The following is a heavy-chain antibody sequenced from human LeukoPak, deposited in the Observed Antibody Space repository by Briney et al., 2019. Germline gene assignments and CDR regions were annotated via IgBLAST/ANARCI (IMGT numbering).Heavy chain of an antibody. CDR1: GYTFVSHG. CDR2: ISAYNGYT. D-gene: IGHD3-9*01. J-gene: IGHJ6*02. CDR3: AKDSTYYDVLTGNYYYYYGMDV. Sequence: ASVKVSCKASGYTFVSHGISWVRQAPGQGLEWMGWISAYNGYTNYAQKLQGRVTVTTDTSTSTAYMELSSLRSGDTAVYYCAKDSTYYDVLTGNYYYYYGMDVWGQGTTVTVSS. V-gene: IGHV1-18*01.